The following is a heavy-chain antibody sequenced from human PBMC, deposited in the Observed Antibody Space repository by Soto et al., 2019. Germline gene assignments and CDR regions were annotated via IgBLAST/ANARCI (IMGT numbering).Heavy chain of an antibody. J-gene: IGHJ3*02. CDR2: IYWDDDK. V-gene: IGHV2-5*02. Sequence: SGPTLVKPTQTLTLTCTFSGFSLSTSGVGVGWIRQPPGKALEWLALIYWDDDKRYSPSLKSRLTITKDTSKNQVVLTMTNMDPVDTATYYCAHRRLSGTRSLTIFWADAFDIWGQGTMVTVSS. D-gene: IGHD3-3*01. CDR3: AHRRLSGTRSLTIFWADAFDI. CDR1: GFSLSTSGVG.